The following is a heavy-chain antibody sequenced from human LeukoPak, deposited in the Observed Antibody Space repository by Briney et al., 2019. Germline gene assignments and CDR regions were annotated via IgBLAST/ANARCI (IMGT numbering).Heavy chain of an antibody. J-gene: IGHJ4*02. CDR1: GYSFTSYW. Sequence: MLGESLKISCKGSGYSFTSYWIGWVRQMPGKGLEWMGIIYPGDSDTRYSPSFQGQVTISADKSTSTAYLQWSSLKASDTATYYCARLANYYDSSGYTYYFDYWGQGTLVTVSS. D-gene: IGHD3-22*01. CDR2: IYPGDSDT. CDR3: ARLANYYDSSGYTYYFDY. V-gene: IGHV5-51*01.